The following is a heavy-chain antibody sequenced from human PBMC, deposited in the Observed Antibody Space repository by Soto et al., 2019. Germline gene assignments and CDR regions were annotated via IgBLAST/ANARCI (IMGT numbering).Heavy chain of an antibody. Sequence: SETLSLTCAVYGGSFSGYYWTWIRQPPGTGLEWIGEINHSGSTNYNPSLKSRVTISVDTSKNQFSLKLTSVTAADTAMYYCARGINYYDSSGDSWFDPWGQGTLVTVSS. CDR3: ARGINYYDSSGDSWFDP. V-gene: IGHV4-34*01. D-gene: IGHD3-22*01. CDR1: GGSFSGYY. J-gene: IGHJ5*02. CDR2: INHSGST.